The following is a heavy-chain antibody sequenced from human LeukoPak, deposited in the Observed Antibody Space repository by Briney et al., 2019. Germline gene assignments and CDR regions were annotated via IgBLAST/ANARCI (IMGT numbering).Heavy chain of an antibody. J-gene: IGHJ4*02. CDR1: GGSFSGYY. Sequence: LETLSLTCAVYGGSFSGYYWSWIRQPPGKGLEWIGEINHSGSTNYNPSLKSRVTISVDTSKNQFSLKLSSVIAADTAVYYCARAPETRRGYYYDSSGYPYWGQGTLVTVSS. CDR3: ARAPETRRGYYYDSSGYPY. D-gene: IGHD3-22*01. V-gene: IGHV4-34*01. CDR2: INHSGST.